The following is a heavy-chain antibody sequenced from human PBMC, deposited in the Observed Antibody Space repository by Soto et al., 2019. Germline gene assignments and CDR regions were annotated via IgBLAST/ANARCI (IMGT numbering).Heavy chain of an antibody. CDR3: ARAMVGIENWFDT. D-gene: IGHD5-18*01. Sequence: HTKTVAYGTSVSVGGCRSCIRKPPGKGLEWIGYIYYSGSTYYNPSLKSRVTISVDTSKNQFSLKLSSVTAADTAVYYCARAMVGIENWFDTRGQGTLVTVP. V-gene: IGHV4-30-4*08. CDR2: IYYSGST. CDR1: YGTSVSVGGC. J-gene: IGHJ5*02.